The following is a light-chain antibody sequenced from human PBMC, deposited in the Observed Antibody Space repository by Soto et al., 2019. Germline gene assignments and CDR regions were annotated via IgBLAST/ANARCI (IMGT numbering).Light chain of an antibody. CDR1: QGVNSN. Sequence: EMAMTLSLAILSVCQGEGATVACRASQGVNSNYLAWYQQHPGQPPRLLIYGTYTRATGIPARFSGSGSGTEFSLTISSLQSEDFAVYYCQQYSKWPITFGQWTRLEIK. J-gene: IGKJ5*01. CDR2: GTY. V-gene: IGKV3-15*01. CDR3: QQYSKWPIT.